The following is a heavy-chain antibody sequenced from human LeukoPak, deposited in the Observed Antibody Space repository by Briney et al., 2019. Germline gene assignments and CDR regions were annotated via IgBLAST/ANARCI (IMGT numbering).Heavy chain of an antibody. D-gene: IGHD3-22*01. CDR2: ISGSGGST. J-gene: IGHJ4*02. CDR1: GFTFSSYA. V-gene: IGHV3-23*01. CDR3: AKDLYYYDSSGYYTPYFDY. Sequence: SGGSLRLSCAASGFTFSSYAMSWVRQAPGKGLEWVSAISGSGGSTYYADSVKGRFTISRDNSKNTPYLQMNSLRAEDTAVYYCAKDLYYYDSSGYYTPYFDYWGQGTLVTVSS.